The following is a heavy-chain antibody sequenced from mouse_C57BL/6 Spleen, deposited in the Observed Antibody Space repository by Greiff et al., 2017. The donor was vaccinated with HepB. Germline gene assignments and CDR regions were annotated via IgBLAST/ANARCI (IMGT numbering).Heavy chain of an antibody. CDR3: ALYDYNAMDY. D-gene: IGHD2-10*02. CDR2: IDPEDGET. CDR1: GFNIKDYY. Sequence: EVQGVESGAELVKPGASVKLSCTASGFNIKDYYMHWVKQRTEQGLEWIGRIDPEDGETKYAPKVQGKATITADTSSNTAYLQRSSRTSEDTAVYYCALYDYNAMDYWGQGTSVTVSS. J-gene: IGHJ4*01. V-gene: IGHV14-2*01.